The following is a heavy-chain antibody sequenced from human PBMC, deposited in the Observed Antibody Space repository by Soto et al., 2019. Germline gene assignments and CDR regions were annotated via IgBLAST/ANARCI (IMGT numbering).Heavy chain of an antibody. CDR3: ARDKITGLFDY. J-gene: IGHJ4*02. CDR1: GWAFSGYY. V-gene: IGHV4-34*01. Sequence: PSEPLSLTCAVYGWAFSGYYWTWIRQPPGTGLEWIGEINHSGSTNYNPSLKSRVTISVDTSKNQFSLKLTSVTAADTAVYYCARDKITGLFDYWGQGALVTVSS. D-gene: IGHD2-8*02. CDR2: INHSGST.